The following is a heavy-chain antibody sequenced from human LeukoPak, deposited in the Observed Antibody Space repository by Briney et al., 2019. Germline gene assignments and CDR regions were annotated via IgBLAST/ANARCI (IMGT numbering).Heavy chain of an antibody. J-gene: IGHJ6*02. V-gene: IGHV4-30-2*01. D-gene: IGHD1-26*01. CDR2: IYHSGST. Sequence: PSETLSLTCAVSGGSISSGGYSWSWIRQPPGKGLEWIGYIYHSGSTYYNPSLKSRVTISVDRSKNQFSLNLTSVTAADTAVYYCVREPSGTYSGYYGMDVWGQGTTVTVSS. CDR1: GGSISSGGYS. CDR3: VREPSGTYSGYYGMDV.